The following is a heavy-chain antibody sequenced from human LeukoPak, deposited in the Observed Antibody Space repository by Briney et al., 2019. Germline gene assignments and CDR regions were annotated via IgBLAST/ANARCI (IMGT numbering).Heavy chain of an antibody. CDR3: AREAIAAPSWFDP. V-gene: IGHV1-18*01. D-gene: IGHD6-13*01. CDR1: GYTFTNYD. Sequence: GASVKVSCKASGYTFTNYDINWVRQATGQGLEWMGWISAYNGNTNYAQKLQGRVTMTTDTSTSTAYMELRSLRSDDTAVYYCAREAIAAPSWFDPWGQGTLVTVSS. J-gene: IGHJ5*02. CDR2: ISAYNGNT.